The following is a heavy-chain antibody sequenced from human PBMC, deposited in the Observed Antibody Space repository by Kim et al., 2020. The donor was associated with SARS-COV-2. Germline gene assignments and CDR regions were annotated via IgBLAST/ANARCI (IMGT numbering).Heavy chain of an antibody. J-gene: IGHJ6*02. CDR1: GFTFSSYW. CDR3: ARDVGGLRYFDSYGMDV. D-gene: IGHD3-9*01. V-gene: IGHV3-7*01. Sequence: GGSLRLSCAASGFTFSSYWMSWVRQAPGKGLEWVANIKQDGSEKYYVDSVKGRFTISRDNAKNSLYLQMNSLRAEDTAVYYCARDVGGLRYFDSYGMDVWGQGTTVTVSS. CDR2: IKQDGSEK.